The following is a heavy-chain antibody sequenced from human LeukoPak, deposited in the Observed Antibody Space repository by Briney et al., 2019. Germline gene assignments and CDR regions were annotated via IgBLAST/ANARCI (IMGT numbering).Heavy chain of an antibody. D-gene: IGHD1-26*01. CDR2: NSCYNGNK. CDR3: ARNDGTYGLPFDI. Sequence: ASENVPHKPSVYTFTRYKIRGVRQAPAQGREGMGWNSCYNGNKDYAQKFQGRVNVTIDTSKSTLYMELRSVRYDDTAVYYCARNDGTYGLPFDIWGQGTMVTVSS. CDR1: VYTFTRYK. V-gene: IGHV1-18*01. J-gene: IGHJ3*02.